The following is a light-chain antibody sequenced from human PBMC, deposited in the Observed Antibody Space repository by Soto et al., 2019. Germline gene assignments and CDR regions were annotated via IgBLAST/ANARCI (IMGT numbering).Light chain of an antibody. V-gene: IGKV1-5*01. CDR1: QSISSW. CDR3: QQYNSYLT. J-gene: IGKJ4*01. CDR2: DAS. Sequence: DTQMTQSPSTLSASVGDRVTITCWASQSISSWLAWYQQKPGKAPKLLIYDASSLESGVPSRFSGSGSGTEFSLTISSLQPDDFATYYCQQYNSYLTFGGGTKVEIK.